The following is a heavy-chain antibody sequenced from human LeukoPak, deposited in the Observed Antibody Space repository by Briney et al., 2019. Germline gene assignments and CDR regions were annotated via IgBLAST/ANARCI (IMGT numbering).Heavy chain of an antibody. D-gene: IGHD3-3*01. CDR3: ASDRYYDFWSGSLGYMDV. CDR2: INQDGSEK. Sequence: PGGSLRLSCAASGFTFSSYWMTWVRQAPGKGLEWVANINQDGSEKNYVKSVKGRFTISRGNAKNSLYLQMNSLRAEDTAVYYCASDRYYDFWSGSLGYMDVWGKGTTVTVSS. CDR1: GFTFSSYW. J-gene: IGHJ6*03. V-gene: IGHV3-7*01.